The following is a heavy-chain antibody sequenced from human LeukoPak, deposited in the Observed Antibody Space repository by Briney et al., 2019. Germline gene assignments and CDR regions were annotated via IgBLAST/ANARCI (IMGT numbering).Heavy chain of an antibody. D-gene: IGHD4-23*01. J-gene: IGHJ3*02. CDR3: ARLQVRRCDDFDI. V-gene: IGHV4-4*02. Sequence: SETLSLTCAVPGGSISSSNWWSWVRQPPRKGLEWIGEIYHSGSTNYNPSLKSRVTISVDKSNNQCSLKLSSVTAADTAVYYCARLQVRRCDDFDIWGQGTMVTVSS. CDR2: IYHSGST. CDR1: GGSISSSNW.